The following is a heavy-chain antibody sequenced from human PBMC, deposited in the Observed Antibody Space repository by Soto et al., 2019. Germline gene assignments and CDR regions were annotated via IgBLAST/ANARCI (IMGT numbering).Heavy chain of an antibody. J-gene: IGHJ4*02. Sequence: ASVKVSCKASGYTFSTYAINWVRQAPGQGLEWMGWISVYHGYTNYAQKFQGRVTMTTDTSTRTAYMELRSLRSDDTAVYYCASGGADRLDNWGQGSLVTVSS. CDR3: ASGGADRLDN. V-gene: IGHV1-18*04. CDR2: ISVYHGYT. D-gene: IGHD3-10*01. CDR1: GYTFSTYA.